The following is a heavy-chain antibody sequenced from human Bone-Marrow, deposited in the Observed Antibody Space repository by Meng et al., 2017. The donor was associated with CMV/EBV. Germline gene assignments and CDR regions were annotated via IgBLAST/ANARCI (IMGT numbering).Heavy chain of an antibody. J-gene: IGHJ6*02. CDR3: ARDLLDYYDSSGYYYEFPYYYYYGMDV. V-gene: IGHV3-48*03. Sequence: GGSLRLSCAASGFTFSSYEMNWVRQAPGKGLEWVSYISSSSSTIYYADSVKGRFTISRDNAKNSLYLQMNSLRAEDTAVYYCARDLLDYYDSSGYYYEFPYYYYYGMDVWGQGPTVPVSS. CDR2: ISSSSSTI. CDR1: GFTFSSYE. D-gene: IGHD3-22*01.